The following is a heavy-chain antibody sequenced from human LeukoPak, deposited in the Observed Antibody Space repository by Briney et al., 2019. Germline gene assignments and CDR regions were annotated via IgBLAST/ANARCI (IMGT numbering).Heavy chain of an antibody. D-gene: IGHD3-22*01. CDR1: GFTFSSYS. J-gene: IGHJ4*02. Sequence: GGSLRLSCAASGFTFSSYSMNWVRQVPGKGLEWVSSISSSSSYIYYADSVKGRFTISRDNAKNSLYLQMNSLRAEDTAVYYCARAGAMIVVVNNFDYWGQGTLVTVSS. CDR2: ISSSSSYI. V-gene: IGHV3-21*01. CDR3: ARAGAMIVVVNNFDY.